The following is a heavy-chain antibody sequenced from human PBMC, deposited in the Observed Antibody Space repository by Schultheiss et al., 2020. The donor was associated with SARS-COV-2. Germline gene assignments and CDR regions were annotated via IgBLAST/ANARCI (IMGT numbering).Heavy chain of an antibody. V-gene: IGHV3-33*01. Sequence: GGSLRLSCAASGFTFSSYGMHWVRQAPGKGLEWVAVIWYDGSNKYYADSVKGRFTISRDNSKNTLYLQMNSLRAEDTAVYYCARPVQPYYYYYGMDVWGQGTTVTVSS. J-gene: IGHJ6*02. CDR3: ARPVQPYYYYYGMDV. CDR1: GFTFSSYG. CDR2: IWYDGSNK. D-gene: IGHD5-18*01.